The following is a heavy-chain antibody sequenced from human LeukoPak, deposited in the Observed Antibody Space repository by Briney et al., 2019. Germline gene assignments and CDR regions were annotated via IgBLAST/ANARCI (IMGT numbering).Heavy chain of an antibody. Sequence: SETLSLTCAVYGGAFSGYYLTWIRQPPGKGLEWIGEISHSGSTSYNPSLKSRVTISVDTSKNQFSLNLSSVTAADTAVYYCARGDVAARLAYWGQGTLVTVSS. D-gene: IGHD6-6*01. CDR2: ISHSGST. CDR1: GGAFSGYY. CDR3: ARGDVAARLAY. V-gene: IGHV4-34*01. J-gene: IGHJ4*02.